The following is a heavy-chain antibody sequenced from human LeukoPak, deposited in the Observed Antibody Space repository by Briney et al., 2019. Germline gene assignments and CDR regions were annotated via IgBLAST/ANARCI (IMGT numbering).Heavy chain of an antibody. D-gene: IGHD3-22*01. CDR3: ARDRPYYYDSSGWKHPLYPLDY. CDR1: GYTFTSYG. V-gene: IGHV1-18*01. CDR2: ISAYNGNT. Sequence: ASVKVSCKASGYTFTSYGISWVRQAPGQGLEWMGWISAYNGNTNYAQKLQGRATMTTDTSTSTAYMELRSLRPDDTAVYYCARDRPYYYDSSGWKHPLYPLDYWGQGTLVTVSS. J-gene: IGHJ4*02.